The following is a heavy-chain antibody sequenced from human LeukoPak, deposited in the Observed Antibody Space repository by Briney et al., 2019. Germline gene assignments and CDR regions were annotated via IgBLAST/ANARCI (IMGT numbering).Heavy chain of an antibody. CDR1: GFTFSSYD. V-gene: IGHV3-74*01. Sequence: GGSLRLSCAASGFTFSSYDMSWVRQAPGKGLVWVSGIKSDGAGTSYVDSVKGRFTISRDNAKNTLDLQMNSLRAEDTAVYYCARGGYGAYMGWGQGMLVTVSS. J-gene: IGHJ4*02. D-gene: IGHD4-17*01. CDR3: ARGGYGAYMG. CDR2: IKSDGAGT.